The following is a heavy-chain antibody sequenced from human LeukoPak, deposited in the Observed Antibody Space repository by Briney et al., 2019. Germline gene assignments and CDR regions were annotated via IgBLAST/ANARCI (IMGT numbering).Heavy chain of an antibody. CDR2: ISSSGSTI. V-gene: IGHV3-48*03. CDR1: GFTFSSYE. J-gene: IGHJ4*02. CDR3: AKEPLYCGGDCYEPFDC. Sequence: GGSLRLSCAASGFTFSSYEMNWVRQAPGKGLEWVSYISSSGSTIYYADSVKGRFTISRDNAENSLYLQMNSLRAEDAAVYYCAKEPLYCGGDCYEPFDCWGQGTLVTVSS. D-gene: IGHD2-21*02.